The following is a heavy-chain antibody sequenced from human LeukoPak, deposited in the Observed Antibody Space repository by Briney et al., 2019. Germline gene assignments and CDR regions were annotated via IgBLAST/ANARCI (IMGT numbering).Heavy chain of an antibody. CDR1: GFTFSSYP. D-gene: IGHD3-10*01. CDR3: ARGHGGGAIMGPLID. J-gene: IGHJ4*02. V-gene: IGHV3-30*04. Sequence: GRSLRLSCAASGFTFSSYPIHWVRQAPGKGLEWVAVISYDGSNKYYPDSVEGRFTISRDNSKNTLYLQMNSLRAEDTAMYYCARGHGGGAIMGPLIDWGQGTLVTVSS. CDR2: ISYDGSNK.